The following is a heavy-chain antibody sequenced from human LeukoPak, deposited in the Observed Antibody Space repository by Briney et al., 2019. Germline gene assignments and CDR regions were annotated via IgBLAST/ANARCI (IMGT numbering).Heavy chain of an antibody. V-gene: IGHV1-8*02. Sequence: ASVKVSCKASGYTFTSYGISWVRQAPGQGLEWMGWMNPNSGNTGYAQKFQGRVTMTRNTSISTAYMELSSLRSEDTAVYYCARGSLDYDSSGSYFDYWGQGTLVTVSS. J-gene: IGHJ4*02. CDR1: GYTFTSYG. CDR2: MNPNSGNT. CDR3: ARGSLDYDSSGSYFDY. D-gene: IGHD3-22*01.